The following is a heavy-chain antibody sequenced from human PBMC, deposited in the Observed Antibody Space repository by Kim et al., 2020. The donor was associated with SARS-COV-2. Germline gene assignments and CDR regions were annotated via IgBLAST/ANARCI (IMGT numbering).Heavy chain of an antibody. CDR2: ISDSGIT. Sequence: SETLSLTCAAYGGSFSHYYWTWIRQSSGKGLEWIGEISDSGITNYNPSLQSRVTILVHTSNKQFYLKLTSVTAADTAVYYCARGTSQGLHKSYMDVWAKGTTVTVSS. CDR3: ARGTSQGLHKSYMDV. D-gene: IGHD6-6*01. J-gene: IGHJ6*03. V-gene: IGHV4-34*01. CDR1: GGSFSHYY.